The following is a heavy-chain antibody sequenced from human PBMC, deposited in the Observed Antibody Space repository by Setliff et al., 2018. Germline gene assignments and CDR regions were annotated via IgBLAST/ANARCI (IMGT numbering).Heavy chain of an antibody. D-gene: IGHD6-13*01. V-gene: IGHV4-39*06. Sequence: SETLSLTCTVSGGSISSSSYYWGWIRQPPGKGLEWIGSIYYSGSTYYNPSLKSRVTISVDTSKNQFPLKLSSVTAADTAVYYCARETTYSSSWYGWFDPWGQGTLVTVSS. CDR2: IYYSGST. CDR3: ARETTYSSSWYGWFDP. J-gene: IGHJ5*02. CDR1: GGSISSSSYY.